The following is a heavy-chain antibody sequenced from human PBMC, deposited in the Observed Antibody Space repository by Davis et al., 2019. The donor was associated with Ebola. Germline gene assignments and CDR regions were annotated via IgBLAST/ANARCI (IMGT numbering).Heavy chain of an antibody. Sequence: SETLSLTCTVSGGSISGYYWSWIRQPPGKGLEWIGYVYYGGSTDYNPSLKSRVTISADTSKNQFSLRLKSVTAADTAMYYCARDYVYWGQGILVTVSS. CDR3: ARDYVY. D-gene: IGHD1-14*01. CDR2: VYYGGST. V-gene: IGHV4-59*12. CDR1: GGSISGYY. J-gene: IGHJ4*02.